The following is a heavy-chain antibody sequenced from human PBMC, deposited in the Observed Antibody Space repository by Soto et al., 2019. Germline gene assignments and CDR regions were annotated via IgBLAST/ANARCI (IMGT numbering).Heavy chain of an antibody. CDR1: GFTFSDHY. J-gene: IGHJ6*03. V-gene: IGHV3-72*01. CDR2: TRNKANSYTT. CDR3: VRVAQFNYYYYSDF. D-gene: IGHD2-21*01. Sequence: EVQLVESGGGLVQPGGSLRLSCAASGFTFSDHYMDWVRQAPGKGLEWVGRTRNKANSYTTDYAASGKGRFTISSDESTNSLHLQINSLKTEDMVVYYCVRVAQFNYYYYSDFWGKGTKVTVSS.